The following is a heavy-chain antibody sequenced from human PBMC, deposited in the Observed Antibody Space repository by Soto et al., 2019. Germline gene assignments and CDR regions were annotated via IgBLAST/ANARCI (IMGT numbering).Heavy chain of an antibody. D-gene: IGHD6-19*01. Sequence: EVQLLESGGGLVRPGGSLRLSCAASGFTFTSYAMSWVRQAPGKGLEWVSAISGSGGITYYADSVKGRFTISRDNSKNTLYLQMNRLRAEDTAVYYCARDNTPHAEYSSGWNDAFDIWGQGTMVTVSS. V-gene: IGHV3-23*01. CDR2: ISGSGGIT. J-gene: IGHJ3*02. CDR3: ARDNTPHAEYSSGWNDAFDI. CDR1: GFTFTSYA.